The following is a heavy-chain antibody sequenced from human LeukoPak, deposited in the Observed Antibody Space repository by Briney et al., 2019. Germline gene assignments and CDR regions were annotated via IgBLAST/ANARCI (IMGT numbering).Heavy chain of an antibody. CDR3: ARPRSRDFYGSGSYYYFDY. CDR1: GYTFTSYG. D-gene: IGHD3-10*01. V-gene: IGHV1-18*01. CDR2: ISAYNGNT. J-gene: IGHJ4*02. Sequence: GASVKVSCKASGYTFTSYGISWLRQAPGQGLEWMGWISAYNGNTNYAQKLQGRVTMTTDTSTSTAYMELRSLRSDDTAVYYCARPRSRDFYGSGSYYYFDYWGQGTLVTVSS.